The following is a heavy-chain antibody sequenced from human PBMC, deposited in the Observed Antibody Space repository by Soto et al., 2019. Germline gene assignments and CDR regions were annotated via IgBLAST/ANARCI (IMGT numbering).Heavy chain of an antibody. V-gene: IGHV3-30-3*01. CDR1: GFTFRNYW. CDR3: AREVTDYYYYYGMDV. D-gene: IGHD4-4*01. Sequence: VQLVESGGGLVQPGGSLRLSCAVSGFTFRNYWMHWVRQGPGKGLEWVAVISYDGSNKYYADSVKGRFTISRDNSKNTLYLQMNSLRAEDTAVYYCAREVTDYYYYYGMDVWGQGTTVTVSS. CDR2: ISYDGSNK. J-gene: IGHJ6*02.